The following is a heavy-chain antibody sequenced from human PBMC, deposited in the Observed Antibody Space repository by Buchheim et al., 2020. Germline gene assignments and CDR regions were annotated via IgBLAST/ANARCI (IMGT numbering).Heavy chain of an antibody. CDR2: ISYDGSNK. CDR1: GFTFSSYG. Sequence: QVQLVESGGGVVQPGRSLRLSCAASGFTFSSYGMHWVRQAPGKGLEWVAVISYDGSNKYYADSVQGRFTISRDNSKNTLYLQMNSLRAEDTAVYYCAKDTSSSGWGIAEYFQHWGQGTL. J-gene: IGHJ1*01. CDR3: AKDTSSSGWGIAEYFQH. V-gene: IGHV3-30*18. D-gene: IGHD6-19*01.